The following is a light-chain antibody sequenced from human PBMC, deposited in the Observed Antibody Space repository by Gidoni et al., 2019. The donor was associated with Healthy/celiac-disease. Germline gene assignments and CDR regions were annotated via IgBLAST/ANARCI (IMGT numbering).Light chain of an antibody. Sequence: AIQLTQSPSSLSASVGDRVTITCRASQVIRSALVWYQQKPGKAPKLLIYYASSLESGVPSRFGGSGSGADVPLTISSLQPEDFATYYCQQFNSYRLTFXGXTKVEIK. J-gene: IGKJ4*01. CDR1: QVIRSA. V-gene: IGKV1-13*02. CDR3: QQFNSYRLT. CDR2: YAS.